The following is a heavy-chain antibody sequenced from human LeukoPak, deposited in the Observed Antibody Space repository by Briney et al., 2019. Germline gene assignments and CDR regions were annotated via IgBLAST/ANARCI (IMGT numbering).Heavy chain of an antibody. V-gene: IGHV3-23*01. CDR2: ISGTGGRT. J-gene: IGHJ6*02. Sequence: GGSLRLSCTASGFTFSNYALTWVRQAPGKGLEWVSSISGTGGRTYSADSVKGRFTISRDNSKNTLYLQMKNLRVEHTAVYYCAKGLHGGVGYGVDVWGQGTTVSVSS. CDR3: AKGLHGGVGYGVDV. CDR1: GFTFSNYA. D-gene: IGHD3-16*01.